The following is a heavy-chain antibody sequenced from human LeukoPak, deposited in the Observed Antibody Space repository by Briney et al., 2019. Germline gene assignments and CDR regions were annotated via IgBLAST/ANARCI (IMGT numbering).Heavy chain of an antibody. J-gene: IGHJ4*02. CDR1: GFTFSNYL. D-gene: IGHD6-19*01. Sequence: GGSLRLSCAASGFTFSNYLMNWVRQAPGKGLEWMANIKQDGSAKYYVDSVKGRFTISRDNAKNSLYLQMNSLGAEDTAVYYCARTIREQWLTIDYWGQGTLVTFSS. CDR2: IKQDGSAK. V-gene: IGHV3-7*04. CDR3: ARTIREQWLTIDY.